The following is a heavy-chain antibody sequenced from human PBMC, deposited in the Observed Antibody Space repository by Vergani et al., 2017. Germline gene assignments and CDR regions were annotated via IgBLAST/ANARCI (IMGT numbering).Heavy chain of an antibody. CDR1: GYTFTSYA. CDR2: INAGNGNT. D-gene: IGHD3-3*01. CDR3: ARDTPFYDFWSGYPDYFDY. V-gene: IGHV1-3*01. J-gene: IGHJ4*02. Sequence: QVQLVQSGAEVKKPGASVKVSCKASGYTFTSYAMHWVRQAPGQRREWMGWINAGNGNTKYSQKFQGRVTITRDTSASTAYMELSSLRSEDTAVYYCARDTPFYDFWSGYPDYFDYWGQGTLVTVSS.